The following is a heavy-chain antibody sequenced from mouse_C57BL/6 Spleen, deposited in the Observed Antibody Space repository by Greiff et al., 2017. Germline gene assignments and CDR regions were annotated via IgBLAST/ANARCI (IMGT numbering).Heavy chain of an antibody. D-gene: IGHD1-1*01. V-gene: IGHV3-6*01. J-gene: IGHJ2*01. CDR2: ISYDGSN. CDR3: ARGITPYYFDY. Sequence: ESGPGLVKPSQSLSLTCPVTGYSITSGYYWNWIRQFPGNKLEWMGYISYDGSNNYNPSLKNRISITRDTSKNQFFLKLNSVTTEDTATYYCARGITPYYFDYWGQGTTLTVSS. CDR1: GYSITSGYY.